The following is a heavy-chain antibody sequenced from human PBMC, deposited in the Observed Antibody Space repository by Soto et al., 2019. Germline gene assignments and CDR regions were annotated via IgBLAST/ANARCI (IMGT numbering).Heavy chain of an antibody. CDR3: AKDLAQIAAPYSYYYYGMDV. D-gene: IGHD6-13*01. V-gene: IGHV3-23*01. J-gene: IGHJ6*02. CDR2: ISGSGGST. Sequence: PGGSLRLSCAASGFTFSSYAMSWVRQAPGKGLEWVSAISGSGGSTYYADSVKGRFTISRDNSKNTLYLQMNSLRAEDTAVYYCAKDLAQIAAPYSYYYYGMDVWGQGTTVTVSS. CDR1: GFTFSSYA.